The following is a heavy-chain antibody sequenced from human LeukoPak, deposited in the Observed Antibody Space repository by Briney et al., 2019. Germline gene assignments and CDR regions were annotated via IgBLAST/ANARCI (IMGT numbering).Heavy chain of an antibody. Sequence: GGSLRLSCEASGFTFSSYAMHWVRQAPGKGLEWVAIISYDGSDKDYADSVKGRFTISRDNAKNSLYLQMDSLRADDTAIYYCAKILASGSGSYWGQGTLVLVSS. V-gene: IGHV3-30*18. CDR2: ISYDGSDK. CDR3: AKILASGSGSY. J-gene: IGHJ4*02. CDR1: GFTFSSYA. D-gene: IGHD3-10*01.